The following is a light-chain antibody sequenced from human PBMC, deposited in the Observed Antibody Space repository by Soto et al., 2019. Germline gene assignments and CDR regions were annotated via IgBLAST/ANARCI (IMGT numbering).Light chain of an antibody. CDR2: DAS. J-gene: IGKJ1*01. Sequence: DIQMTPSPSTLSASVGDRVTITCRASQSISSWLAWYQQTPGKAPKLLIYDASSLESGVPSRFSGSGSGTAFTLTISSLQPDDFATYYCQQYNSYSTFGQGTKVDIK. CDR3: QQYNSYST. CDR1: QSISSW. V-gene: IGKV1-5*01.